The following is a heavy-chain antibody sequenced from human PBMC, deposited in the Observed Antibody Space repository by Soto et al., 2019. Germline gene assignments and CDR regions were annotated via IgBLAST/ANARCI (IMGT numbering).Heavy chain of an antibody. CDR1: GFSFSAYY. Sequence: PGGSLRLSCAASGFSFSAYYMSWIRQAPGKGLEWVSYISFNGDVTRYSDSVEGRFTVSRDNAKKSLYLQMNSLRAEDTAVYYCATVGYCSSTSCQTRYYYYGMDVWGQGTTVTVSS. J-gene: IGHJ6*02. V-gene: IGHV3-11*01. CDR3: ATVGYCSSTSCQTRYYYYGMDV. D-gene: IGHD2-2*03. CDR2: ISFNGDVT.